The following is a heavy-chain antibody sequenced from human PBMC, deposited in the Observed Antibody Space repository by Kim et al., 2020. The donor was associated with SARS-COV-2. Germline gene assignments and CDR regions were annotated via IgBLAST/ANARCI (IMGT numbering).Heavy chain of an antibody. Sequence: GGSLRLSCAASGFTLSSNGMSWVRQAPGKGLEWVANINQDGSQKYYVDSVKGRFTVSRDNAKNSLYLQMNSLRAEDTAVYNCAREVDYFRMDVWGQGTT. CDR3: AREVDYFRMDV. J-gene: IGHJ6*02. V-gene: IGHV3-7*01. CDR2: INQDGSQK. D-gene: IGHD5-12*01. CDR1: GFTLSSNG.